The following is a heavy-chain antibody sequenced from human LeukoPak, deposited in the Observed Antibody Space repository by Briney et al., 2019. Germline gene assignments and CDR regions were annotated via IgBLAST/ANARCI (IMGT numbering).Heavy chain of an antibody. CDR2: INPNSGGT. J-gene: IGHJ4*02. CDR1: GYTFTGYY. D-gene: IGHD6-19*01. CDR3: ARDPPKPYSSGWYNPFDY. Sequence: GASVKVSCKASGYTFTGYYMHWVRQAPGQGLEWMGWINPNSGGTNYAQKFQGRVTMTRDTSISTAYMELSRLRSDDTAVYYCARDPPKPYSSGWYNPFDYWGQGTLVTVSS. V-gene: IGHV1-2*02.